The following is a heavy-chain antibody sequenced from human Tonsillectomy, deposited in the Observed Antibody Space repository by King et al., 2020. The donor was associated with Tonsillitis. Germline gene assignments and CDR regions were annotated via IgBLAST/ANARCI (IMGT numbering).Heavy chain of an antibody. CDR1: GYTFTCYH. J-gene: IGHJ3*02. CDR2: IRPNSVGT. Sequence: QLVQSGAEVKKPGASVKVSFNASGYTFTCYHMHWVRQARGQGLEWMGWIRPNSVGTNYAQMFQGRVTMTRDTSITTAYMELSGLRSDDTAVYYCAKIGTAYGAFDIWGQGTMVTVSS. CDR3: AKIGTAYGAFDI. V-gene: IGHV1-2*02. D-gene: IGHD3-10*01.